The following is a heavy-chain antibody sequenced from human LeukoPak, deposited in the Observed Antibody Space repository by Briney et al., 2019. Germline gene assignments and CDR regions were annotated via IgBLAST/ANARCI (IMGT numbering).Heavy chain of an antibody. D-gene: IGHD3-16*01. CDR3: SRTTGDSAIIAAH. V-gene: IGHV4-39*01. Sequence: SETLSLTCTVSGGSISGSCCYWGWIRQTPGKDLEWIGSTSYSGSTHYNPSFKSRVTVSVDTSKNEFFLNLSSVTAADTAVYYCSRTTGDSAIIAAHWGQGTLVTVSS. CDR1: GGSISGSCCY. J-gene: IGHJ4*02. CDR2: TSYSGST.